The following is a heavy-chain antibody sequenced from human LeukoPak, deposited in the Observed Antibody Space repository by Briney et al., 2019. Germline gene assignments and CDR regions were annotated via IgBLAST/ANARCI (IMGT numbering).Heavy chain of an antibody. D-gene: IGHD1-26*01. Sequence: SGGSLRLSCAPSGFTFSNYAMSWVRQAPGKGLEWVASFSGGSDTTYYAESVKGRFAISRDNSKNTLYLQMDSLRAGDTAVYYCAKDGGGFIVGATFDYWGQGTLVTVPP. CDR1: GFTFSNYA. CDR2: FSGGSDTT. CDR3: AKDGGGFIVGATFDY. V-gene: IGHV3-23*01. J-gene: IGHJ4*02.